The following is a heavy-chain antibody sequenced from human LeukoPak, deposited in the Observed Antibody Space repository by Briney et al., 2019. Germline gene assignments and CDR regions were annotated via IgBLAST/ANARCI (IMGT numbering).Heavy chain of an antibody. CDR2: IYYSWDT. D-gene: IGHD3-22*01. J-gene: IGHJ3*02. CDR1: GGSISSTSYY. CDR3: ARDLRITMIVVGHDAFDI. V-gene: IGHV4-39*07. Sequence: PSETLSLTCTVSGGSISSTSYYWGWIRQPPGKGLEWIGSIYYSWDTYYNPSLKSRVTISVDTSKNQFSLKLSSVTAADTAVYYCARDLRITMIVVGHDAFDIWGQGTMVTVSS.